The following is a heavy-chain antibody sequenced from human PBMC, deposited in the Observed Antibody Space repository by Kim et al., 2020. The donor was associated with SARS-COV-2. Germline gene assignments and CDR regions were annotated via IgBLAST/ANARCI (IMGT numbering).Heavy chain of an antibody. Sequence: SETLSLTCAISSDSMRSYYWSWIRQLPGRGLEWIGYIYYSGNTDYNPSLKSRVSISWDTSKGHFSLVVTSLTAADTTVYYCARSERRGSWRQSHHWGQG. J-gene: IGHJ5*02. V-gene: IGHV4-59*01. D-gene: IGHD6-25*01. CDR2: IYYSGNT. CDR3: ARSERRGSWRQSHH. CDR1: SDSMRSYY.